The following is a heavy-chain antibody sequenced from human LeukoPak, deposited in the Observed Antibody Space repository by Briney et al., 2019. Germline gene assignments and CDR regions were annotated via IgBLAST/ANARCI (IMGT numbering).Heavy chain of an antibody. D-gene: IGHD2-15*01. J-gene: IGHJ4*02. CDR3: ARTGSVCSGGSCYSYYFDY. CDR1: GGSISSGGYY. CDR2: IYYSGST. Sequence: SETLSLTCTVSGGSISSGGYYWSWLRQHPGKGLEWIGYIYYSGSTYYNPSLKSRVTISVDTSKNQFSLKLSSVTAADTAVYYCARTGSVCSGGSCYSYYFDYWGQGTLVTVSS. V-gene: IGHV4-31*03.